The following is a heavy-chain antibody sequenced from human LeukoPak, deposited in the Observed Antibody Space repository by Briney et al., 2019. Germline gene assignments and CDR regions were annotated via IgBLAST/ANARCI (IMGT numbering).Heavy chain of an antibody. D-gene: IGHD3-22*01. CDR2: INHSGST. CDR1: GGSFSGYY. Sequence: SETLSLTCAVYGGSFSGYYWSWIRQPPGKGLEWIGEINHSGSTNYNPSLKSRVTISVDTSKNQFSLKLSSVTAADTAVYYCARGNAEWSQYYYDSSGSQNYSDYWGQGTLVTVSS. J-gene: IGHJ4*02. V-gene: IGHV4-34*01. CDR3: ARGNAEWSQYYYDSSGSQNYSDY.